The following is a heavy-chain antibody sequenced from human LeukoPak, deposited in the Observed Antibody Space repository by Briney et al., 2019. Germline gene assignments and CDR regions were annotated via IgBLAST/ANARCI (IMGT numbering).Heavy chain of an antibody. V-gene: IGHV3-30*14. J-gene: IGHJ2*01. D-gene: IGHD2/OR15-2a*01. CDR1: GFTFSSYA. CDR3: AREADFAYSTPFDL. CDR2: ISYDGSNK. Sequence: PGGSLRLSCAASGFTFSSYAMHWVRQAPGKGLEWVAVISYDGSNKYYADSVKGRFTISRDNSKNTLYLQMNSLRAEDTAVYYCAREADFAYSTPFDLWGRGTLVTVSS.